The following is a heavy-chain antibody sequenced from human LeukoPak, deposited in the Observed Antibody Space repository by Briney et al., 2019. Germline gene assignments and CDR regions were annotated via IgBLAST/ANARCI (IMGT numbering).Heavy chain of an antibody. CDR1: GGSISSYY. J-gene: IGHJ4*02. V-gene: IGHV4-59*08. Sequence: SETLSLTCTVSGGSISSYYWSWIRQPPGKGLEWIGYIYYSGSTNYNPSLKGRVTISVDTSKNQFSLKLSSVTAADTAVYYCARLGRSWYYFDYWGQGTLVTVSS. CDR2: IYYSGST. CDR3: ARLGRSWYYFDY. D-gene: IGHD6-13*01.